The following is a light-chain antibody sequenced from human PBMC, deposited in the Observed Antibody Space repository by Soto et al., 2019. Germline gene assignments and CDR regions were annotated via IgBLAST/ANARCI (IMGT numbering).Light chain of an antibody. CDR1: ESVSKY. V-gene: IGKV3-11*01. CDR2: DAS. Sequence: EIVLTQSPATLSLCPGERATLSCRASESVSKYLAWYQQKPGQAPRLLIYDASNRATGIPARFSGSGSGTDFTLTISSLEPDDFAVYYCQQRSKWYTFGQGTKLEI. J-gene: IGKJ2*01. CDR3: QQRSKWYT.